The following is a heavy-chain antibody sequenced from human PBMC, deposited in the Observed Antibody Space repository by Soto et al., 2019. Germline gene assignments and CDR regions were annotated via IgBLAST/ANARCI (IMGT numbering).Heavy chain of an antibody. CDR2: ISGSGGST. Sequence: GGSLRLSCAASGFTFSSYAMSWVRRAPGKGLEWVSAISGSGGSTYYADSVKGRFTISRDNSKNTLYLQMNSLRAEDTAVYYCAKGADSSGPLSDLIDYWGQGTLVTVSS. D-gene: IGHD3-22*01. CDR3: AKGADSSGPLSDLIDY. CDR1: GFTFSSYA. J-gene: IGHJ4*02. V-gene: IGHV3-23*01.